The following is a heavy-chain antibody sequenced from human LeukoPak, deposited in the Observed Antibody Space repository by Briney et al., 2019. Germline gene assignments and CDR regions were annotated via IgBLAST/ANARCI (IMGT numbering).Heavy chain of an antibody. D-gene: IGHD3-22*01. J-gene: IGHJ4*02. CDR2: IYTSGST. V-gene: IGHV4-4*07. Sequence: SETLSLTCTVSGGSISSYYWSWIRQPAGKGLEWIGRIYTSGSTNYNPSLKSRVTISVDKSKNQFSLKLSSVTAADAAVYYCARSMYYYDSSGYPQSYYFDYWGQGTLVTVSS. CDR1: GGSISSYY. CDR3: ARSMYYYDSSGYPQSYYFDY.